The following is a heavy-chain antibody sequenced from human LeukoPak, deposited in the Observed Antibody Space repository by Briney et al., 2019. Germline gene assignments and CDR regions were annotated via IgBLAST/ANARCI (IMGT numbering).Heavy chain of an antibody. CDR1: GFTFSSYT. CDR2: ISTTSTYI. D-gene: IGHD3-16*01. Sequence: GGSLRLSCAVSGFTFSSYTMNWVRLAPGKGLEWVSSISTTSTYIYFADSVKGRFTISRDNAKNSLYVQMNSLRAEDTAVYYCAREREGAPSYFDYWGQGALVTVSS. CDR3: AREREGAPSYFDY. V-gene: IGHV3-21*01. J-gene: IGHJ4*02.